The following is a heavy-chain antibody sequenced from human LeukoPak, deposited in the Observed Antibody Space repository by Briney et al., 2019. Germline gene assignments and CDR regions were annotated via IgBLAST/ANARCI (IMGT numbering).Heavy chain of an antibody. J-gene: IGHJ5*02. V-gene: IGHV3-33*01. Sequence: PGGSLRLSCAASGFTFSSYGMHWVRQAPGKGLEWVAVIWYDGSNKYYADSVKGRFTISRDNSKNTLYLQMNSLRAEDTAMYYCARVYSGSYYWFDAWGQGTLVTVSS. CDR3: ARVYSGSYYWFDA. D-gene: IGHD1-26*01. CDR2: IWYDGSNK. CDR1: GFTFSSYG.